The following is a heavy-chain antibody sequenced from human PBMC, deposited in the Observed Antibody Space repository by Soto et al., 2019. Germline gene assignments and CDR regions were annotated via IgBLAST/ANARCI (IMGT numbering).Heavy chain of an antibody. V-gene: IGHV1-69*01. CDR2: IIPIFGTA. CDR1: GGTFSSYA. CDR3: AREYHNHRSYYYYGMDV. J-gene: IGHJ6*02. D-gene: IGHD2-2*01. Sequence: QVQLVQSGAEVKKPGSSVKVSCKASGGTFSSYAISWVRQAPGQGLEWMGGIIPIFGTANYAQKFQGRVTITADEYTSTAYMELSSLRSEDTAVYYCAREYHNHRSYYYYGMDVWGQGTTVTVSS.